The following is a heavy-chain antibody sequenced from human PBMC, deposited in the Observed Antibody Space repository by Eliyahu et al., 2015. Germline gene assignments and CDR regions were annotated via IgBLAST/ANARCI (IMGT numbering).Heavy chain of an antibody. CDR1: XFTFSSYA. J-gene: IGHJ4*02. V-gene: IGHV3-23*01. CDR3: AKDMNSNYVFDY. Sequence: EVQLLESGGGLVQPGGSLRLSCAASXFTFSSYAMSWVRQAPGKGLEWVSAISGSGGSTYYADSVKGRFTISRDNSKNTLYLQMNSLRAEDTAVYYCAKDMNSNYVFDYWGQGTLVTVSS. CDR2: ISGSGGST. D-gene: IGHD4-11*01.